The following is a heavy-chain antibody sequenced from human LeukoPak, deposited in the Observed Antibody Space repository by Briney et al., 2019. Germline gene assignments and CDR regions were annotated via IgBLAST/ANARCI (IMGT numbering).Heavy chain of an antibody. J-gene: IGHJ4*02. CDR3: ASSTQISKYADY. Sequence: GGSLRLSCAASGFTFSSYWMHWVRQAPGKGLVWVSRINSDGSITTYVDSVRGRFTISRDNAKSTLYLQMNSLRAEDTAVYYCASSTQISKYADYWGQGALVTVSS. V-gene: IGHV3-74*01. CDR2: INSDGSIT. CDR1: GFTFSSYW. D-gene: IGHD2-2*01.